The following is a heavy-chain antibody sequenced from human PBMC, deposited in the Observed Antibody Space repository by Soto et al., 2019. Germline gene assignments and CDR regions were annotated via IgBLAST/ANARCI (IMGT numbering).Heavy chain of an antibody. CDR2: YSGFT. V-gene: IGHV4-59*01. CDR3: ARDYGDYSFFFDY. Sequence: SETVALTCTVSGGSITSYQWSWVRQPPGKGLEWIGGYSGFTDYNPSLESRATISVDHSKNQFSLTLRSVTAADTAVYYCARDYGDYSFFFDYWGQGALVTVSS. J-gene: IGHJ4*02. D-gene: IGHD4-17*01. CDR1: GGSITSYQ.